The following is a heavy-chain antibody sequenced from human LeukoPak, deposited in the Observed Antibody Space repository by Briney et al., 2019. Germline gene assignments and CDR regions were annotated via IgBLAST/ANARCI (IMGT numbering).Heavy chain of an antibody. CDR2: VSSSGGSA. D-gene: IGHD2-15*01. J-gene: IGHJ3*02. CDR3: ARACSGGSCYLAAFDI. V-gene: IGHV3-23*01. CDR1: GFTFSSYA. Sequence: GGSLRLSCAASGFTFSSYAVSWVRQAPGQGLERVSAVSSSGGSAYYAASVKGRFTISRDNSKNTVYLQVNSLRAEDTAVYYCARACSGGSCYLAAFDIWGQGTMVSVSS.